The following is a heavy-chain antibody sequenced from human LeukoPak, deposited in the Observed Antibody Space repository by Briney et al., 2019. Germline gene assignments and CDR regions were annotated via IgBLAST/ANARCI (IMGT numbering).Heavy chain of an antibody. J-gene: IGHJ2*01. V-gene: IGHV3-15*01. D-gene: IGHD2-2*01. CDR3: TTGRGVVVPAAMHFDL. Sequence: GGSLRLSCAASGFTFSNAWMSWVRQAPGKGLEWVGRIKSKTDGGTTDYATPVKGRFTISRDDSKNTLYLQMNSLKTEDTAVYYCTTGRGVVVPAAMHFDLWGRGTLVTVSS. CDR1: GFTFSNAW. CDR2: IKSKTDGGTT.